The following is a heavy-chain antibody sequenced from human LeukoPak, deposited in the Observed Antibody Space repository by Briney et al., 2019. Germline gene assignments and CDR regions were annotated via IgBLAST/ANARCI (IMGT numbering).Heavy chain of an antibody. CDR3: AKSSRPYSGSYRPYYFDY. J-gene: IGHJ4*02. CDR2: ISGSGGST. CDR1: GFTVSSNY. Sequence: GGSLRLSCAASGFTVSSNYMSWVRQAPGKGLEWVSAISGSGGSTYYADSVKGRFTISRDNSKNTLYLQMNSLRAEDTAVYYCAKSSRPYSGSYRPYYFDYWGQGTLVTVSS. V-gene: IGHV3-23*01. D-gene: IGHD1-26*01.